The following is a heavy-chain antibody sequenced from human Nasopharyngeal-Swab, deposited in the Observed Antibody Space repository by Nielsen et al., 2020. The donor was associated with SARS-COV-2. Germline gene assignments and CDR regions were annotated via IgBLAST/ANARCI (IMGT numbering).Heavy chain of an antibody. J-gene: IGHJ5*02. V-gene: IGHV3-23*01. CDR2: ISGSGGST. CDR3: ANSYYDSSDHMGWFDP. CDR1: GFTFSSYA. Sequence: GGSLRLSCAASGFTFSSYAMSWVRQAPGKGLEWVSAISGSGGSTYYADPVKGRFTISRDNSKNTLYLQMNSLRAEDTAVYYCANSYYDSSDHMGWFDPWGQGTLVTVSS. D-gene: IGHD3-22*01.